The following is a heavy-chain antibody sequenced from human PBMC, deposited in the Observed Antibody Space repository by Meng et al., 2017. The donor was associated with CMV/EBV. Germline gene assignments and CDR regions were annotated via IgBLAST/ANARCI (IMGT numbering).Heavy chain of an antibody. CDR2: IRYDGSNK. Sequence: GESLKISCAASGFTFSSYGMHWVRQAPGKGLEWVAFIRYDGSNKYYADSVKGRFTISRDNSKNTLYLQMNSLRAEDTAVYYCARPTVGYSYGLVIRNNWFDPWGQGTLVTVSS. CDR3: ARPTVGYSYGLVIRNNWFDP. D-gene: IGHD5-18*01. J-gene: IGHJ5*02. V-gene: IGHV3-30*02. CDR1: GFTFSSYG.